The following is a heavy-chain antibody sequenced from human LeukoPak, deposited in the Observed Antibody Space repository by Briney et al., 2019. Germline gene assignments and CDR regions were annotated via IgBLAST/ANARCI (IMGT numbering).Heavy chain of an antibody. CDR1: GFTFSSYS. CDR3: ARDLALGAVAADTYFDY. D-gene: IGHD6-19*01. J-gene: IGHJ4*02. CDR2: ISSSSSYI. Sequence: GGSLRLSCAASGFTFSSYSMNWVRQAPGKGLEWVSSISSSSSYIYYADSVKGRFTISRDNAKNSLYLQMNSLRAEDTAVYYCARDLALGAVAADTYFDYWGQGTLVTVSS. V-gene: IGHV3-21*01.